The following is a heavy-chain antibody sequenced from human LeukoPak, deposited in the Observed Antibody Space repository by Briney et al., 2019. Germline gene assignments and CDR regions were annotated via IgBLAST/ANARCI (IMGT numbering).Heavy chain of an antibody. Sequence: PGGSLRLSCAASGFTVSSNYMSWVRQAPGKGLEWVSIIYSGGSTYYADSVKGRFTISRDNSKNTLYLQMNSLRAEDTAVYYCARGGYSYGSSLDYWGQGTLVTVSS. CDR1: GFTVSSNY. V-gene: IGHV3-53*01. J-gene: IGHJ4*02. CDR3: ARGGYSYGSSLDY. D-gene: IGHD5-18*01. CDR2: IYSGGST.